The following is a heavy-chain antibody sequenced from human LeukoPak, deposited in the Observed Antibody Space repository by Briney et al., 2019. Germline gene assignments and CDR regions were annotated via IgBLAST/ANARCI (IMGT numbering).Heavy chain of an antibody. J-gene: IGHJ6*03. Sequence: GRSLRLPCAASGFTFDDYAMHWVRQVPGKGLEWVAGISWNSGGIGYADSVKGRFTISRDNAKNSLYLQMNSLRVEDMALYYCSKGGSGGVFYYMDVWGKGTTVTVSS. CDR1: GFTFDDYA. D-gene: IGHD2-15*01. CDR2: ISWNSGGI. V-gene: IGHV3-9*03. CDR3: SKGGSGGVFYYMDV.